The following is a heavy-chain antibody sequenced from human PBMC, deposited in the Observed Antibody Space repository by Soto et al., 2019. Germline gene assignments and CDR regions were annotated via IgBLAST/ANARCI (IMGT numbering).Heavy chain of an antibody. V-gene: IGHV3-33*01. CDR2: IRYDGTNK. CDR1: GFTFSSYC. J-gene: IGHJ5*02. D-gene: IGHD3-22*01. Sequence: PGGSLRLSCAASGFTFSSYCMHWVRQAPGKGLEWVAVIRYDGTNKYYADSVKGRFTISRDNSKNSLYLQMNSLRAEDTAVYYCAIVPPYYYDTWFDPWGQGTMVTVSS. CDR3: AIVPPYYYDTWFDP.